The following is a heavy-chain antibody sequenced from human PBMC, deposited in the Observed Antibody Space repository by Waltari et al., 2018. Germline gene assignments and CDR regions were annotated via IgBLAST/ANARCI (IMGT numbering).Heavy chain of an antibody. CDR3: ARDSYDSSGYPEDY. J-gene: IGHJ4*02. CDR2: IIPILGIA. D-gene: IGHD3-22*01. Sequence: QVQLVQSGAEVKKPGSSVKVSCKASGGTFSSYTISRVRKAPGQGLEWMGRIIPILGIANYAQKFQGRVTITADKSTSTAYMELSSLRSEDTAVYYCARDSYDSSGYPEDYWGQGTLVTVSS. V-gene: IGHV1-69*08. CDR1: GGTFSSYT.